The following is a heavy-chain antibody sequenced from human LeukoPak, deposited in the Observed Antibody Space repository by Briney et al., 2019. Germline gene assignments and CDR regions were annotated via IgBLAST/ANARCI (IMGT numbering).Heavy chain of an antibody. J-gene: IGHJ4*02. D-gene: IGHD1-26*01. Sequence: SVKVSCKASGGTFSSYAISWVRQAPGQGLEWMGGIIPIFGTTNYAQKFQDRVTITADKSTSTAYMELSSLRSEDTAVYYCARDVAYSGSFTGDYWGQGALVTVSS. CDR1: GGTFSSYA. V-gene: IGHV1-69*06. CDR3: ARDVAYSGSFTGDY. CDR2: IIPIFGTT.